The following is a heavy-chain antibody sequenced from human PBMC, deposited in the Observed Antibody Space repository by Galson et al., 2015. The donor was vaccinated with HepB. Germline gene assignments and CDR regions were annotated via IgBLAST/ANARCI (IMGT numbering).Heavy chain of an antibody. CDR1: GFNFNKYG. Sequence: SLRLSCAASGFNFNKYGMHWVRQAPGMGLEWVAVISYDESNINYADSVKGRFVISRDDSKNTLFLQMNSLRVEDTAVYFCVRDARDCTGDKCPGLRNLYNWFDPWGQGTLVTVSS. CDR2: ISYDESNI. V-gene: IGHV3-30*03. J-gene: IGHJ5*02. CDR3: VRDARDCTGDKCPGLRNLYNWFDP. D-gene: IGHD2-8*02.